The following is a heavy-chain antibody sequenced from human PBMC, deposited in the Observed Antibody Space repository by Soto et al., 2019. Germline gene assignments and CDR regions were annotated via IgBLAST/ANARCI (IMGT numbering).Heavy chain of an antibody. J-gene: IGHJ4*02. CDR1: GFTFSSYA. CDR2: ISGSGGST. D-gene: IGHD6-13*01. CDR3: AKDPVFGLAAAANLDY. Sequence: GSLRLSCAASGFTFSSYAMSWVRQAPGKGLEWVSAISGSGGSTYYADSVKGRFTISRDNSKNTLYLQMNSLRAEDTAVYYCAKDPVFGLAAAANLDYWCQGTLVTVSS. V-gene: IGHV3-23*01.